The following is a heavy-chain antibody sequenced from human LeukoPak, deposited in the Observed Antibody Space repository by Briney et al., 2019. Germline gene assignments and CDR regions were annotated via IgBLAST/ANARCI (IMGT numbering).Heavy chain of an antibody. D-gene: IGHD2-2*01. CDR3: ARRGDCSSTSCYVYLSY. Sequence: GGSLRLSCAASGFTFSSYAMSWVRQAPGKGLEGVSAISGSGGSTYYADSVKGRFTISRDNSKNTLYLQMNSLRAEDTAVYYCARRGDCSSTSCYVYLSYWGQGTLVTVSS. V-gene: IGHV3-23*01. CDR1: GFTFSSYA. J-gene: IGHJ4*02. CDR2: ISGSGGST.